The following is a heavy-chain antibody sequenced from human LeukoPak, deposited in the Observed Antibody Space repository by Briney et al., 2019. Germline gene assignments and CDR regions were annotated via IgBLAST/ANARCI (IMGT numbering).Heavy chain of an antibody. CDR2: ISTYNGET. CDR3: AKDRWRDGSSSFDN. V-gene: IGHV1-18*01. J-gene: IGHJ4*02. Sequence: ASVTVSCKASGYTFTSNSINWVRQAPGQGIEWMGWISTYNGETIYAQKVQGRVTMTTDTSTSTAYMELRSLRSDDTAVYYCAKDRWRDGSSSFDNWGQGTLVTVSS. D-gene: IGHD6-6*01. CDR1: GYTFTSNS.